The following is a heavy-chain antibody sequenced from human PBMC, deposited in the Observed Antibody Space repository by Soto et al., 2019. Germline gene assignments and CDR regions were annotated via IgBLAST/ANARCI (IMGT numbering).Heavy chain of an antibody. J-gene: IGHJ4*02. CDR1: GFTFSNYA. CDR3: AKDLSSLGWLALGAPFDS. V-gene: IGHV3-23*01. CDR2: ISAKGRNA. D-gene: IGHD3-22*01. Sequence: EVHLLESGGDVVQPGRSLRLSCAASGFTFSNYAMNWIRQAPGKGLEWLSSISAKGRNAYYAEAVKGRFTISRDRSKNTLYLQLDSLRVEDTAIYFCAKDLSSLGWLALGAPFDSWGQGTLVTVSS.